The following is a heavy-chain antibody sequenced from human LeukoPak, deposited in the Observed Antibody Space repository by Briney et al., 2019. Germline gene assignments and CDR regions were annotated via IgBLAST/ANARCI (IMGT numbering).Heavy chain of an antibody. V-gene: IGHV3-21*01. CDR3: ASFPPYMVRTDAFDI. Sequence: PGGSLRLSCAASGFTFSSYSMNWVRQAPGKGLEWVSSISRSSAYIYYADSVKGRFTISRDNAKNSLYLQMNSLRVEDTAVYYCASFPPYMVRTDAFDIWGQGTMVTVSS. J-gene: IGHJ3*02. D-gene: IGHD3-10*01. CDR1: GFTFSSYS. CDR2: ISRSSAYI.